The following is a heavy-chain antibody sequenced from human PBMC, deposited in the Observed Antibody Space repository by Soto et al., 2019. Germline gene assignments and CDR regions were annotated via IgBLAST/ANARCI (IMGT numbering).Heavy chain of an antibody. CDR2: IYSSAYT. J-gene: IGHJ4*02. CDR3: ARGRRFGDNGSGIDY. CDR1: GGSISSGGYY. V-gene: IGHV4-31*03. Sequence: QVQLQESGPGLVKPSQTLSLTCTVSGGSISSGGYYWSWIRLHPGKGLEWIGYIYSSAYTYYNPSLKSRVTISVDMSKNQFSLKLSSVTAADTAVYYCARGRRFGDNGSGIDYWGQGTLVTVSS. D-gene: IGHD3-10*01.